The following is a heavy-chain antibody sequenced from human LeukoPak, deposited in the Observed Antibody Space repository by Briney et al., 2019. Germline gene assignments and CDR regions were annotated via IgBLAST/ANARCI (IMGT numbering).Heavy chain of an antibody. D-gene: IGHD3-10*01. Sequence: PGGSLRLSCAASGFTFSSYSMNWVRQAPGKGLEWVSAISGSGGSTYYADSVKGRFTISRDNSKSTLYLQTNSLRAEDTAVYYCAKVHGSGSFTLDYWGQGTLVTVSS. CDR3: AKVHGSGSFTLDY. CDR1: GFTFSSYS. V-gene: IGHV3-23*01. J-gene: IGHJ4*02. CDR2: ISGSGGST.